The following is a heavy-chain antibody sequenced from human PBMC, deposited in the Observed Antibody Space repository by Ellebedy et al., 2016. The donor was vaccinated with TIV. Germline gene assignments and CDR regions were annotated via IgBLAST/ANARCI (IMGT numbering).Heavy chain of an antibody. CDR2: FYIDGKT. V-gene: IGHV3-53*01. D-gene: IGHD3-10*02. CDR3: AVMFEELFPEYFQH. Sequence: GESLKISCSVSGLAVRTTYLSWVRQVPGKGLEWVSVFYIDGKTFYADSVKGRVTISRDTSKNTLDLQLSSLRAEDTAVYYCAVMFEELFPEYFQHWGMGTLVTVSS. J-gene: IGHJ1*01. CDR1: GLAVRTTY.